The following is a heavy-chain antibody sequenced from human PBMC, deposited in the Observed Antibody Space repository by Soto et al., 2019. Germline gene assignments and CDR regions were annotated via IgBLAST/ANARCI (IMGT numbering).Heavy chain of an antibody. V-gene: IGHV3-9*01. J-gene: IGHJ4*02. Sequence: EVQLVESGGGLVQPGRSLRLSCATSGFTFDDYAMHWVRQAPGKGLEWVSGLSWNSASIGYADSVKGRFTISRDNAKNSVYLQMNSLRAEDTALYDCAKDLRDVLVPAALDYWGQGTLVTVSS. CDR2: LSWNSASI. CDR3: AKDLRDVLVPAALDY. CDR1: GFTFDDYA. D-gene: IGHD2-2*01.